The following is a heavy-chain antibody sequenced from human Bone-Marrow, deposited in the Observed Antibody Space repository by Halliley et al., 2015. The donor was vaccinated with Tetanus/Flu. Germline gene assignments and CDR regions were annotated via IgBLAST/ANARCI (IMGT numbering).Heavy chain of an antibody. J-gene: IGHJ6*03. Sequence: VSALGGSARTPLYAESVKGRFTISRDNSKNLLFLQMNSLRAEDTAIYYCAKQHGRLRENYDMDVWGQGTTVTVSS. V-gene: IGHV3-23*01. D-gene: IGHD6-25*01. CDR2: LGGSARTP. CDR3: AKQHGRLRENYDMDV.